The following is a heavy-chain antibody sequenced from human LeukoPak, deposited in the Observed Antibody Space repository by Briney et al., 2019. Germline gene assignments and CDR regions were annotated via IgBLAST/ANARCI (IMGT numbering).Heavy chain of an antibody. CDR1: GFIFNQYC. D-gene: IGHD3-22*01. Sequence: GGSLRLSCGASGFIFNQYCMGWVRQAPGMGPEWVSYISTSGGSTYYSASAKGRFTISRDNAKNSLYLQMDSLRAEDTAVYYCAKRADSSSHSSDYWGQGTLVTVSS. CDR2: ISTSGGST. V-gene: IGHV3-11*04. CDR3: AKRADSSSHSSDY. J-gene: IGHJ4*02.